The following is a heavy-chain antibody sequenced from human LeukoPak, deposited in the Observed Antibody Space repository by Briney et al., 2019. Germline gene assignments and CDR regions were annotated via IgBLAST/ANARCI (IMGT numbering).Heavy chain of an antibody. V-gene: IGHV3-30*18. J-gene: IGHJ6*02. Sequence: GTSLRLSCAASGFTFRSYGMHWVRQAPAKGPEWVAVISYDGSYQSYTDSVKGRFTISRDNSKNTLYLQVCSLRDEDTAVYYCAKGGSTGYYYGMDVWGQGTTVTVSS. CDR1: GFTFRSYG. D-gene: IGHD3-16*01. CDR2: ISYDGSYQ. CDR3: AKGGSTGYYYGMDV.